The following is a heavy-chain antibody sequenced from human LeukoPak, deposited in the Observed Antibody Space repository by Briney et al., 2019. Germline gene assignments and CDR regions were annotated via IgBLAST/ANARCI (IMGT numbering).Heavy chain of an antibody. D-gene: IGHD5-18*01. CDR3: ARHLYSYGSVSLDY. CDR2: INHSGST. V-gene: IGHV4-34*01. Sequence: SETLSLTCAVYGGSFSGYYWSWIRQPPGRGLEWIGEINHSGSTNYNPSLKSRVTISVDTSKNQFSLKLSSVTAADTAVYYCARHLYSYGSVSLDYWGQGTLVTVSS. CDR1: GGSFSGYY. J-gene: IGHJ4*02.